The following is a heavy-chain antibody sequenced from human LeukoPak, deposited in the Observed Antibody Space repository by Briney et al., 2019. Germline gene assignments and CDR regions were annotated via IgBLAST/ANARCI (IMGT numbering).Heavy chain of an antibody. J-gene: IGHJ5*02. CDR2: ISGSGGST. CDR3: ARDFPATGRLFS. Sequence: PGGSLRLSCAASGFTFSSYAMSWVRQAPGKGLEWVSAISGSGGSTYYADSVKGRFTISRDNSKTTVFLQMNSLRAEDTGVYYCARDFPATGRLFSWGQGTLVTVSS. CDR1: GFTFSSYA. V-gene: IGHV3-23*01. D-gene: IGHD3-3*01.